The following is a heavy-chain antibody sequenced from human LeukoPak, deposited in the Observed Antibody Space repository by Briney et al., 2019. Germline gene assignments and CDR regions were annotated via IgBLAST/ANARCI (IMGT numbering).Heavy chain of an antibody. CDR1: GGSISSYY. Sequence: SETLSLTCTVSGGSISSYYWSWIRQPPGKGLEWIGYIYYSGSTNYNPSLKSRVTISVDTSKNQFSLKLSSVTAADTAVYYCAGEGGYYDSSGYYYRYFDYWGQGTLVTVSS. J-gene: IGHJ4*02. V-gene: IGHV4-59*12. CDR2: IYYSGST. D-gene: IGHD3-22*01. CDR3: AGEGGYYDSSGYYYRYFDY.